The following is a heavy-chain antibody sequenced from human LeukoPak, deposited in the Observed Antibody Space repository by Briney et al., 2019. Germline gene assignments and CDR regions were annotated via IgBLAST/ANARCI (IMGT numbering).Heavy chain of an antibody. V-gene: IGHV3-23*01. D-gene: IGHD5-18*01. J-gene: IGHJ4*02. CDR1: GFTFSSYA. CDR2: ISGSGGST. Sequence: PGGSLRLSCAASGFTFSSYAVSWVRQAPGKGLEWVSAISGSGGSTYYADSVKGRFTISRDNSKNTLYLQMNSLRAEDTAVYYCAKLIQLWHSTFDYWGQGTLVTVSS. CDR3: AKLIQLWHSTFDY.